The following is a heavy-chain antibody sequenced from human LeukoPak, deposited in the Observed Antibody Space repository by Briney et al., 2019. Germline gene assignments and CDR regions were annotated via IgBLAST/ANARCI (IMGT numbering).Heavy chain of an antibody. J-gene: IGHJ6*02. Sequence: ASVKVSCKASGYTFTSYDINWVRQATGQGLEWMGWMNPNSGNTGYAQKFQGRVTMTRNTSISTAYMELSSLRSEDTAVYYCARGGNYYDRSGYYWMDVWGQGTTVTVSS. CDR2: MNPNSGNT. D-gene: IGHD3-22*01. V-gene: IGHV1-8*01. CDR1: GYTFTSYD. CDR3: ARGGNYYDRSGYYWMDV.